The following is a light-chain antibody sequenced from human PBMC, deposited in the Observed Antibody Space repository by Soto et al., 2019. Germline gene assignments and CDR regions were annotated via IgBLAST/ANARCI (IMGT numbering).Light chain of an antibody. CDR3: QSYDTSLRRYV. CDR1: SSNIGARYA. J-gene: IGLJ1*01. V-gene: IGLV1-40*01. Sequence: QSVLTQPPSGSAAPGQRVTISCTGSSSNIGARYAVQWYQQLPGTAPKLLIYGNNNRPSGVPDRFSGSKSGTSASLAITGLQAEDEADYYCQSYDTSLRRYVFGAGTKVTVL. CDR2: GNN.